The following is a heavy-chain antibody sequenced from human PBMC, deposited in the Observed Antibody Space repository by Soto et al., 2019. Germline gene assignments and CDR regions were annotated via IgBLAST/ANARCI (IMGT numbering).Heavy chain of an antibody. D-gene: IGHD4-17*01. V-gene: IGHV3-23*01. CDR3: AKDAISGDGIWLMDS. J-gene: IGHJ5*02. CDR1: GFTLRNYA. CDR2: LLRSGSSA. Sequence: GGSLRLSCAASGFTLRNYAMTWARQAPGKGLEWVSSLLRSGSSAYYADSVRGRFTISSDTSANSLYLQMDNLRAEDTAIYYCAKDAISGDGIWLMDSWGQGTVVTVSS.